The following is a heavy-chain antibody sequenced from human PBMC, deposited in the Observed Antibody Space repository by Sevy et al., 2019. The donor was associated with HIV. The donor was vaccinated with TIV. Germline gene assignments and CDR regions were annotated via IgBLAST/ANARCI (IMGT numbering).Heavy chain of an antibody. CDR3: ARDNATVSRRGLRYYYYGTDV. Sequence: GGSLRLSCAASGFTFSTYWMSWFRQAPGKGLEWVANINEDGIEKFYVDFVKGRFTMSRDNAKNSLYLQMKSMGAEDAAVYYSARDNATVSRRGLRYYYYGTDVWGQGTTVTVSS. CDR2: INEDGIEK. J-gene: IGHJ6*02. D-gene: IGHD2-2*01. V-gene: IGHV3-7*01. CDR1: GFTFSTYW.